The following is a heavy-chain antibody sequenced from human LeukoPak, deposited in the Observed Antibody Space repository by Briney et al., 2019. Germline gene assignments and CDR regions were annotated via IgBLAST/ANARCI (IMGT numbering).Heavy chain of an antibody. CDR3: ARDLGYSNYYYGMDV. D-gene: IGHD4-11*01. CDR1: GFTFSSYS. CDR2: ISSSSSYI. Sequence: GGSLRLSCTGSGFTFSSYSMNWVRQAPGKGLEWVSSISSSSSYIYYADSVKGRFTISRDNAKNSLYLQMNSLRAEDTAVYYCARDLGYSNYYYGMDVWGQGTTVTVSS. V-gene: IGHV3-21*01. J-gene: IGHJ6*02.